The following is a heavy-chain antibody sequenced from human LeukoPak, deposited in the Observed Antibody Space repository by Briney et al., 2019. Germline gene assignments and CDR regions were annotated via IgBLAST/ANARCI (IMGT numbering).Heavy chain of an antibody. CDR3: AKDPSIDAFDI. Sequence: SGGSLRLSCAASGFTFSSYAMSWVRQAPGKGLEWVSVISGSGDITYYADSVKGRFTISRDNSKNTLYLQMNSLRAEDTAVYYCAKDPSIDAFDIWGQGTMVTVSS. CDR1: GFTFSSYA. J-gene: IGHJ3*02. V-gene: IGHV3-23*01. CDR2: ISGSGDIT.